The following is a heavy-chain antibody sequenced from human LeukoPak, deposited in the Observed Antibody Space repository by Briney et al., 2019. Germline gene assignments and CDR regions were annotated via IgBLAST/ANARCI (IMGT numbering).Heavy chain of an antibody. J-gene: IGHJ5*02. D-gene: IGHD5-12*01. CDR2: ISRSGDST. CDR3: AKEQRGYTGYAVGSWFDP. CDR1: GFTVSSNS. Sequence: PGGSLRLSCKVSGFTVSSNSWSWVRQAPGKGLEWVSAISRSGDSTYYADSVKGRFTISRDNSKNTLYLQMNSLRAEDTAVYYCAKEQRGYTGYAVGSWFDPWGQGTLVTVSS. V-gene: IGHV3-23*01.